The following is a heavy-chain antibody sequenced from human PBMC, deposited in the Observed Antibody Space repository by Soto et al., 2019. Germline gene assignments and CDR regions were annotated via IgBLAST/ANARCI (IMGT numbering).Heavy chain of an antibody. CDR1: GYTFTSYG. CDR2: IIPFFGTA. V-gene: IGHV1-69*13. D-gene: IGHD3-16*01. Sequence: SVKVSCKASGYTFTSYGISWVRQAPGQGLEWMGGIIPFFGTAEYSQKFEDRITITADESTNTVYMDLRSLTSEDTAIYYCARTAPMDAGDKYYYDFWGQGALVTVSS. J-gene: IGHJ4*02. CDR3: ARTAPMDAGDKYYYDF.